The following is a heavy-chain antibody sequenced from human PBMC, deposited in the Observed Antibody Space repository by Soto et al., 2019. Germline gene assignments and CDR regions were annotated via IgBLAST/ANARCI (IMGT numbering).Heavy chain of an antibody. CDR2: ISGSGGST. CDR1: GFTFSNYA. V-gene: IGHV3-23*01. CDR3: AKGISYYYYYGVDV. J-gene: IGHJ6*02. Sequence: GGSLRLSCAASGFTFSNYARNWVRQAPGKGLEWVSVISGSGGSTYYADSVKGRFTISRDNSKNTLYLQMNSLRAEDTAVYYCAKGISYYYYYGVDVWGQGTTVTSP.